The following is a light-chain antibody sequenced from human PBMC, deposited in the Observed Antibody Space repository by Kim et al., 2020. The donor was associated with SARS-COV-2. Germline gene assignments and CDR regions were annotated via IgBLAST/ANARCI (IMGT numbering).Light chain of an antibody. CDR3: QSRDSGGNVV. CDR2: GRN. J-gene: IGLJ2*01. V-gene: IGLV3-19*01. CDR1: SLRNYY. Sequence: SSELTQDPAVSVALGQTVRITCQGDSLRNYYATWYQQKPRQAPVLVIYGRNNRPSGIPDRFSGSTSGNTASLTISGAQAEDGADFYCQSRDSGGNVVFGGGTKVTFL.